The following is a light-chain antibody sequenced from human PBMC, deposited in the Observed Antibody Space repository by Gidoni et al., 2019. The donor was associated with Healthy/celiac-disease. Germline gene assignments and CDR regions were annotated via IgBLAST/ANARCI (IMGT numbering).Light chain of an antibody. Sequence: IQLPHSPSTLSASVGERVTITCRSSQSSSWLAWYQQKPGKAPKLLIYKASSLESGVPSRFSGSGSGTEFTLTISSLQPDDFATYYCQQYNSYSRTFXQXTKVEIK. V-gene: IGKV1-5*03. CDR2: KAS. J-gene: IGKJ1*01. CDR3: QQYNSYSRT. CDR1: QSSSW.